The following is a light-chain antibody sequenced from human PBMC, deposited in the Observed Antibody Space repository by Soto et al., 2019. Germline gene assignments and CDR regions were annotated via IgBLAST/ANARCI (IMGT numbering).Light chain of an antibody. CDR2: AAS. Sequence: DIQMTQSPSSLSASVGDRVTITCRASQSISSYLNWYQQKPGKAPKLLIYAASSLQSGVPSRFSGSGSGTDFTLTIDSLQPDDFTTYFCQQTNSAPRTFGQGTKV. CDR3: QQTNSAPRT. CDR1: QSISSY. J-gene: IGKJ1*01. V-gene: IGKV1-39*01.